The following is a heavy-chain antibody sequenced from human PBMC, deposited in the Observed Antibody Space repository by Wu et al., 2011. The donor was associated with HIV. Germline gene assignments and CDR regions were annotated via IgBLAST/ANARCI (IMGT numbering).Heavy chain of an antibody. V-gene: IGHV1-69*14. CDR1: GGTFSTYA. J-gene: IGHJ4*02. D-gene: IGHD3-9*01. CDR3: ARQQYFDWPRGGFDY. CDR2: IMPFFGSP. Sequence: QVQLLQSGAEVKRPGSSVKVSCKASGGTFSTYAITWIRQAPGQGLEWMGWIMPFFGSPTYAQNFQGRVTITADKSTSTAYLELSSLRSEDTAVYYCARQQYFDWPRGGFDYWGQGTLVTVSS.